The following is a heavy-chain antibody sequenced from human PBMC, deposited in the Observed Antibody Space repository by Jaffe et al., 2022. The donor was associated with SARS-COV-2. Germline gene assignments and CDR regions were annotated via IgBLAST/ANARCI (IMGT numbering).Heavy chain of an antibody. D-gene: IGHD2-2*01. Sequence: QLQLQESGPGLVKPSETLSLTCTVSGGSISSSSYYWGWIRQPPGKGLEWIGSIYYSGSTYYNPSLKSRVTISVDTSKNQFSLKLSSVTAADTAVYYCARLLPAENIVVVPAAISYPEMDVWGQGTTVTVSS. J-gene: IGHJ6*02. CDR3: ARLLPAENIVVVPAAISYPEMDV. CDR1: GGSISSSSYY. CDR2: IYYSGST. V-gene: IGHV4-39*01.